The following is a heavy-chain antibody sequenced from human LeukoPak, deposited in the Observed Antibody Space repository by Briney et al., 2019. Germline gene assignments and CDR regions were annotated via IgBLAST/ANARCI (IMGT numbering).Heavy chain of an antibody. CDR1: GFTFSSYG. CDR2: IWYDGSNK. CDR3: ARDLSYYYYGMDV. J-gene: IGHJ6*02. V-gene: IGHV3-33*01. Sequence: GGSLRLSCAASGFTFSSYGMHWVRQAPGKGLECVAVIWYDGSNKYYADSVKGRFTISRDNSKNTLYLQMNSLRAEDTAVYYCARDLSYYYYGMDVWGQGTTVTVSS.